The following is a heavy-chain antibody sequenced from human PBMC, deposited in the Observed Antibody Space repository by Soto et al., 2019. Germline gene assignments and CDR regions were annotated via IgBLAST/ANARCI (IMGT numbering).Heavy chain of an antibody. CDR2: ISYDGSNK. CDR3: ARDEWRGHIAAAGNYYYYGMDV. D-gene: IGHD6-13*01. J-gene: IGHJ6*02. Sequence: PGESLKISCAASGFTFSSYAMHWVRQAPGKGLEWVAVISYDGSNKYYADSVKGRFTISRDNSKNTLYLQMNSLRAEDTAVYYCARDEWRGHIAAAGNYYYYGMDVWGQGTTVTVSS. V-gene: IGHV3-30-3*01. CDR1: GFTFSSYA.